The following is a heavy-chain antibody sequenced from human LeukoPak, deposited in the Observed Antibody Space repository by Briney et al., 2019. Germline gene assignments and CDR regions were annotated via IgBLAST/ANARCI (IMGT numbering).Heavy chain of an antibody. CDR2: IIPIFGTA. D-gene: IGHD2-2*01. CDR3: ASARGYCSSTSCYARYSGSYFDY. J-gene: IGHJ4*02. CDR1: GGTFSSYA. Sequence: SVKVSCKASGGTFSSYAISWVRQAPGQGLEWMGGIIPIFGTANYAQKFQGRVTITADESTSTAYMELSSLRSEDTAVYYCASARGYCSSTSCYARYSGSYFDYWGQGTLVTVSS. V-gene: IGHV1-69*13.